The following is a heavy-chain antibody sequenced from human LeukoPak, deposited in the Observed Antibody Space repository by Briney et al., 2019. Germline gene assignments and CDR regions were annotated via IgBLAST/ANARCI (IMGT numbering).Heavy chain of an antibody. CDR1: GYTFTGYY. Sequence: ASVKVSCKASGYTFTGYYMHWVRQAPGQGLEWMGWINPNSGGTNYAQKFQGRVTMTRDTSISTAYVELSRLRSDDTAVYYCARARYYYDSSGFPWGQGTLVTVSS. V-gene: IGHV1-2*02. D-gene: IGHD3-22*01. J-gene: IGHJ5*02. CDR3: ARARYYYDSSGFP. CDR2: INPNSGGT.